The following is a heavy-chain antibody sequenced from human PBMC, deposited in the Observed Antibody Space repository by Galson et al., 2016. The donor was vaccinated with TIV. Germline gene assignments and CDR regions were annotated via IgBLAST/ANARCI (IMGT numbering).Heavy chain of an antibody. V-gene: IGHV2-70*11. CDR2: IDWDDDI. J-gene: IGHJ3*01. CDR1: GFSLSATGMS. Sequence: PALVKPTQTLTLTCTFSGFSLSATGMSVSWIRQPPGKALEWLTRIDWDDDIYFSTSLRPRLTISKDTSKNQVVLTVTNMDPVDTATYFCARMPLPTEYYETSGNSGAFDFWGQGTKGTVSS. D-gene: IGHD3-16*01. CDR3: ARMPLPTEYYETSGNSGAFDF.